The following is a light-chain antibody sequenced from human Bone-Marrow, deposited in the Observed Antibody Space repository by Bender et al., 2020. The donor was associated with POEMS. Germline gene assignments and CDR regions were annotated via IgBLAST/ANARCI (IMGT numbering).Light chain of an antibody. Sequence: QSVLTQPPSASGTPGQRVTISCSGGSSNIGAHAVNWYQHLPGTAPKLLIYASHRRPSEVPDRFSGSRSGTSASLAISGLQSENEADYYCATWDDSLTGHVLFGRGTKLTVL. CDR1: SSNIGAHA. V-gene: IGLV1-44*01. CDR3: ATWDDSLTGHVL. CDR2: ASH. J-gene: IGLJ2*01.